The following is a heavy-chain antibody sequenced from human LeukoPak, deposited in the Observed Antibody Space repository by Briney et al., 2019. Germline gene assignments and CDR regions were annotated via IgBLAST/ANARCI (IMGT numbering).Heavy chain of an antibody. V-gene: IGHV3-30-3*01. CDR3: ARGSVTTPYGMDV. Sequence: PGGSLRLSCAASGFTFSSYAMRWVRQAPGKGLEWVAVITYDGSNKYYADSVKGRFTISRDNSKNTLYLQMNSLRAEDTAVYYCARGSVTTPYGMDVWGQGTTVTVSS. D-gene: IGHD4-11*01. CDR1: GFTFSSYA. CDR2: ITYDGSNK. J-gene: IGHJ6*02.